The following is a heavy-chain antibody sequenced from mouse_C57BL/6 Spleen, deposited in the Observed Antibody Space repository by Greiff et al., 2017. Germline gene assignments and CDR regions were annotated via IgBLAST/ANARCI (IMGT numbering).Heavy chain of an antibody. J-gene: IGHJ1*03. D-gene: IGHD1-1*01. Sequence: VQLQQPGAELVKPGASVKLSCKASGYTFTSYWMQWVKQRPGQGLEWIGEIDPADSYTNYNQKFKGKATLNVDTSSSTAYMQLSSLTFEDSAVYYCAMRAYYGSSDGYFDGWGTGPTVTVSS. V-gene: IGHV1-50*01. CDR1: GYTFTSYW. CDR2: IDPADSYT. CDR3: AMRAYYGSSDGYFDG.